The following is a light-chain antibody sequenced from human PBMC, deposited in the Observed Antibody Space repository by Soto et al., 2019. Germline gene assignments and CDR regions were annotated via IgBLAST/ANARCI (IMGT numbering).Light chain of an antibody. V-gene: IGKV3-15*01. Sequence: EILMTQSPATLSVSPGERATLSCRASQSVSSILAWYRQKPGQAPRLLIYGASTRATGIPATFSGSGSGTEFTLTISSLQSEDFAVYYCQQYNNWPLTFGGGTKVEIK. CDR3: QQYNNWPLT. CDR1: QSVSSI. CDR2: GAS. J-gene: IGKJ4*01.